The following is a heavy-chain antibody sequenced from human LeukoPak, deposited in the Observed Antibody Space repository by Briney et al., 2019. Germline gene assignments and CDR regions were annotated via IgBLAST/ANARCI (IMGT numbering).Heavy chain of an antibody. V-gene: IGHV3-33*01. J-gene: IGHJ4*02. CDR3: ARAQDSYNSLYFDY. Sequence: GGSLRLSCAASGFTFRSYSMHWIRQAPGKGLEWVAVIWPDGSNKYYADSVKGRFTISRDNSKNTLYLQMNTLRVEDTAVYYCARAQDSYNSLYFDYWGQGALVTVSS. CDR1: GFTFRSYS. CDR2: IWPDGSNK. D-gene: IGHD5-24*01.